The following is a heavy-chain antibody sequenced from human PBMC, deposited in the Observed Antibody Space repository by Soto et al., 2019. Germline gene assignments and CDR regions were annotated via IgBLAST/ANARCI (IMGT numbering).Heavy chain of an antibody. CDR1: GASITSSSYF. Sequence: SETLSLTCTGSGASITSSSYFWGWIRQPPGKGLEWIGNIHYRGSTYYNASLKSRVTISVDTSKNQFTLRLSSVTAADSAVYSCARGIGYYFDSWGKGTLVTVSS. V-gene: IGHV4-39*01. D-gene: IGHD5-12*01. CDR2: IHYRGST. CDR3: ARGIGYYFDS. J-gene: IGHJ4*02.